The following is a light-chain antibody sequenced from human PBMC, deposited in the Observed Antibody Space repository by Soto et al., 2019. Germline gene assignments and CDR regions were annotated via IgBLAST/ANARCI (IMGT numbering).Light chain of an antibody. CDR2: GNR. J-gene: IGLJ3*02. Sequence: QAVVTQPPSVSGAPGQRVTISCTGNSYNLGAGYDVHWYQQLPGTAPKVVIYGNRNRPSGVPERFSGSKSGTSASLAITGLQAEDEADYYCQAYDYSLTASVFGGGTKVTVL. CDR3: QAYDYSLTASV. CDR1: SYNLGAGYD. V-gene: IGLV1-40*01.